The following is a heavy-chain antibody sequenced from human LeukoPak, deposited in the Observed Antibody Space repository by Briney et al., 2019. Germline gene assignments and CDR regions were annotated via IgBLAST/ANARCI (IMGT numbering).Heavy chain of an antibody. CDR2: ISGSGGST. CDR3: AKDRHGITIFGVVIEDWFDP. J-gene: IGHJ5*02. CDR1: GFTFSSYA. Sequence: GGSLRLSCAASGFTFSSYAMSWVRQAPGKGLEWVSAISGSGGSTYYADSVKGRFTISRDNFKNTLYLQMNSLRAEDTAVYYCAKDRHGITIFGVVIEDWFDPWGQGTLVTVSS. V-gene: IGHV3-23*01. D-gene: IGHD3-3*01.